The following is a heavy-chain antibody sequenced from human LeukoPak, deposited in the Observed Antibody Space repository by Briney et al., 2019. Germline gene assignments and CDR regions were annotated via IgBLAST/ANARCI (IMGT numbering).Heavy chain of an antibody. V-gene: IGHV3-48*01. J-gene: IGHJ4*02. CDR1: GFTFSSYS. D-gene: IGHD3-10*01. CDR2: ISSSSSTI. CDR3: ARDIWAGSYLFDY. Sequence: PGGSLRLSCAASGFTFSSYSMNWVRQAPGKGLEWVSYISSSSSTIYYADSVKGRFTISRDNAKNSLYLQMNSLRAEDTAVYYCARDIWAGSYLFDYWGQGTLVTVSS.